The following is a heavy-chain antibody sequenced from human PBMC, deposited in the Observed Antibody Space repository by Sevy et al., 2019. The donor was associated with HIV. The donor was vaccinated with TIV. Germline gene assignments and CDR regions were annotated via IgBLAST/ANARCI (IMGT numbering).Heavy chain of an antibody. Sequence: SETLSLTCTVSGGSVSSSGFYWNWVRQHPGQGLEWIGYIFSGNTYYNPSLRSRLTISLDTSKNQFSVKLSSVTAADTAVYYCSKGGGALDGGMDVWGQGTTVTVSS. J-gene: IGHJ6*02. V-gene: IGHV4-31*03. CDR2: IFSGNT. CDR3: SKGGGALDGGMDV. D-gene: IGHD2-21*01. CDR1: GGSVSSSGFY.